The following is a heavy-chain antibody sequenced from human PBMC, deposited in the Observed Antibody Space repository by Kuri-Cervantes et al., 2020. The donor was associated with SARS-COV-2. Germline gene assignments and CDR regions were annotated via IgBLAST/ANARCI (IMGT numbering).Heavy chain of an antibody. V-gene: IGHV3-48*01. CDR1: GFTFRSSH. CDR2: ISDWSLNI. D-gene: IGHD5-12*01. Sequence: GGSLRLSCAASGFTFRSSHMNWVRQAPGKGLEWIPSISDWSLNIYYADSVKGRFNISRDNAKNSLFLQMNSLRVEDTAVYYCTRDRRRYSGDTSHFYMDVWGTGTTVTVSS. J-gene: IGHJ6*03. CDR3: TRDRRRYSGDTSHFYMDV.